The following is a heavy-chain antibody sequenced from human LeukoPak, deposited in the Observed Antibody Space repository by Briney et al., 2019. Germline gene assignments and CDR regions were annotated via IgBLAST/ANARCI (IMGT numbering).Heavy chain of an antibody. CDR1: GFTFSSYS. D-gene: IGHD3-3*01. V-gene: IGHV3-21*01. J-gene: IGHJ4*02. CDR3: ARDGPNYYDFWSGYPEGGYFDY. CDR2: ISSSSSYI. Sequence: PGGSLRLSCAASGFTFSSYSMIWLRQAPGKGLEWFLYISSSSSYIYYADQVKGRFTISNDNAKNSLYPQMNSLRAEDTAVYYCARDGPNYYDFWSGYPEGGYFDYWGQGTLVTVSS.